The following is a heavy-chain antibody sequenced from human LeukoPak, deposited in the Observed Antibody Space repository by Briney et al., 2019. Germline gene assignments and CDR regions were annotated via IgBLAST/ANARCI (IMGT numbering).Heavy chain of an antibody. J-gene: IGHJ4*02. CDR1: GYTFTRYD. Sequence: GYSVKVSCKASGYTFTRYDINWVRQATGQGLEWMGWMNPNSGNTVYAQKFQGRVTITRNTPISTAYMELSSLRSEDTAVYYCARLFYYDSSGRDYWGQGTLVTVSS. CDR2: MNPNSGNT. D-gene: IGHD3-22*01. V-gene: IGHV1-8*02. CDR3: ARLFYYDSSGRDY.